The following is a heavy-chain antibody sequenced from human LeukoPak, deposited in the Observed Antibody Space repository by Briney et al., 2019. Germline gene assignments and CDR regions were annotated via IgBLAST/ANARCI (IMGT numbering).Heavy chain of an antibody. CDR2: FDPEHGET. Sequence: ASVKVSCKVSGYTLTELSMHWVRQAPGKGHEWMGGFDPEHGETIYAQKFQGRVTMTEDTSTDTAYMELSSLRSEDTAVYYCATDQLYYDYVWGSYRRGYFDYWGQGTLVTVSS. CDR1: GYTLTELS. CDR3: ATDQLYYDYVWGSYRRGYFDY. D-gene: IGHD3-16*02. V-gene: IGHV1-24*01. J-gene: IGHJ4*02.